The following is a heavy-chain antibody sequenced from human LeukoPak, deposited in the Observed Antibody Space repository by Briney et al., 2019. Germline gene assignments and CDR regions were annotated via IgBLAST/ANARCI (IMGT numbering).Heavy chain of an antibody. Sequence: PGGSLRLSCAVSGFTFSNYKMNWVRQPPGKGLEGVSYISPSSSTIYYADSVKGRFTISRDNAKPSLYLQMNSLRDEDTAVYYCARFRYDGFDMWGQGTKVTVSS. CDR1: GFTFSNYK. J-gene: IGHJ3*02. D-gene: IGHD1-1*01. V-gene: IGHV3-48*02. CDR2: ISPSSSTI. CDR3: ARFRYDGFDM.